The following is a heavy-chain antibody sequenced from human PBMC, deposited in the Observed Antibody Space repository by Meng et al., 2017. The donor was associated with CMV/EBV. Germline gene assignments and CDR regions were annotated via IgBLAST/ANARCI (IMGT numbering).Heavy chain of an antibody. D-gene: IGHD4-17*01. CDR2: IIPIFGTA. CDR1: GGTFSSYA. CDR3: AREVDDYGDGWYFDL. J-gene: IGHJ2*01. V-gene: IGHV1-69*01. Sequence: LVQSGAGWRKPGSSVKVSCKASGGTFSSYAISWVRQAPGQGLEWMGGIIPIFGTANYAQKFQGRVTITADESTSTAYMELSSLRSEDTAVYYCAREVDDYGDGWYFDLWGRGTLVTVSS.